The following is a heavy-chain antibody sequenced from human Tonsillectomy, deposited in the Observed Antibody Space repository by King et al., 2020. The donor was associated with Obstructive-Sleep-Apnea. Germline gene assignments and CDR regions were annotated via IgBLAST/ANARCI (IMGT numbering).Heavy chain of an antibody. D-gene: IGHD3-9*01. CDR3: ANGATGYDGPGYFQH. Sequence: QLQESGPGLVKPSETLSLTCTVSGGSISSSSYYWGWIRQPPGKGLEWIGSIYDSGSTYYNPSLKSRVTISVDTSKNQFSLKLSSVTAADTAVYYCANGATGYDGPGYFQHWGQGTLVTVSS. CDR1: GGSISSSSYY. CDR2: IYDSGST. V-gene: IGHV4-39*07. J-gene: IGHJ1*01.